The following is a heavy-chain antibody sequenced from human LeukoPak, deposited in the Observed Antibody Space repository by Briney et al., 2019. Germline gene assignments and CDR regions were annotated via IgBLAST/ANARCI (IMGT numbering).Heavy chain of an antibody. CDR1: GFNFSAYA. D-gene: IGHD3-10*01. Sequence: PGGSLRLSCEASGFNFSAYAMTWVRQAPGKGLEWVSSIGSDNKPHYSESVKGRFAISRDNSKNTLYLQMNSLRAEDTAVYYCARESGVRGVIDYWGQGTLVTVSS. V-gene: IGHV3-23*01. CDR3: ARESGVRGVIDY. CDR2: IGSDNKP. J-gene: IGHJ4*02.